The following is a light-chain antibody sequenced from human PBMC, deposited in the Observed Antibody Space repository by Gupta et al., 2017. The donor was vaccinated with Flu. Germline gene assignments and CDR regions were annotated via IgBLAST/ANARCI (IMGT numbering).Light chain of an antibody. CDR2: AAS. J-gene: IGKJ5*01. Sequence: DIQLTPSPSSLSASVGDRVTITCRASQGISNYLAWYQQKPGKVPKLLIYAASTLQSGVPARFSGSGSGTDCTLTISSLQTEDVATYYCQKYNRAPITFGQGTRLEMK. V-gene: IGKV1-27*01. CDR1: QGISNY. CDR3: QKYNRAPIT.